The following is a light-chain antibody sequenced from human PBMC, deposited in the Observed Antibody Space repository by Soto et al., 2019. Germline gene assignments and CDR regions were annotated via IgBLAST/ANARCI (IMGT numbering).Light chain of an antibody. V-gene: IGKV1-5*01. CDR1: QGISNY. CDR2: DAS. CDR3: QQYNSYPT. J-gene: IGKJ1*01. Sequence: DIEMTQSPSTLSGSVGDRVTITCRASQGISNYLAWYQQKPGKAPKLLIYDASSLESGVPSRFSGSGSGTEFTLTISSLQPDDFATYYCQQYNSYPTFGQGTKVDIK.